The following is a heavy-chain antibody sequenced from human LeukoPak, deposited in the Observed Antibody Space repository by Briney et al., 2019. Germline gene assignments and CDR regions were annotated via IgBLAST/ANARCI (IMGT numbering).Heavy chain of an antibody. V-gene: IGHV3-23*01. D-gene: IGHD2-15*01. J-gene: IGHJ4*02. CDR1: GFTFSSYA. CDR3: AKARPYCSGGSRYLPRNYFDY. Sequence: GGSLRLSCAASGFTFSSYAMSWARQAPGKGLEWVSAISGSGGSTYYADSVKGRFTISRDNSKNTLYLQMNSLRAEDTAVYYCAKARPYCSGGSRYLPRNYFDYWGQGTLVTVSS. CDR2: ISGSGGST.